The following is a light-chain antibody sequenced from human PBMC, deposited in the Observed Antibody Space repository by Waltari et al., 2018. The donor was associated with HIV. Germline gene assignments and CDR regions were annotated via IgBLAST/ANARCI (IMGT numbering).Light chain of an antibody. V-gene: IGKV1D-16*01. CDR1: QTVRSP. Sequence: DIQITQSPPSLSASVGQRVNTTCRASQTVRSPLAWYQQRPGKAPKSLVYGASKLQTEVPSRFSAGGSGTNFSLTINSLKPEDFATYICQQYYTFPRTFGRGTRVDMK. CDR3: QQYYTFPRT. CDR2: GAS. J-gene: IGKJ1*01.